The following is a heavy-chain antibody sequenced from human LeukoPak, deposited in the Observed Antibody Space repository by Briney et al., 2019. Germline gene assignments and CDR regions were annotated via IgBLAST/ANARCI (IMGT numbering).Heavy chain of an antibody. CDR1: GGSISSSSYY. CDR3: ASTYFDLLKEFDP. D-gene: IGHD3-9*01. J-gene: IGHJ5*02. V-gene: IGHV4-39*07. CDR2: IYYSGST. Sequence: PSETLSLTCTVSGGSISSSSYYWGWIRQPPGKGLEWIGSIYYSGSTYYNPSLKSRVTISVDTSKNQFSLKLSSVTAADTAVYYCASTYFDLLKEFDPWGQGTLVTVSS.